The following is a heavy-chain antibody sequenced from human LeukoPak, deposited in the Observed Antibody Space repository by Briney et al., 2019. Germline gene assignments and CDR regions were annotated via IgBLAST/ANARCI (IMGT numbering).Heavy chain of an antibody. CDR2: INLDGSST. CDR3: ARVVGRSVDD. J-gene: IGHJ4*02. D-gene: IGHD2-15*01. V-gene: IGHV3-74*01. CDR1: GFTVSSNY. Sequence: GGSLRLSCAASGFTVSSNYMSWVRQAPGKGLVWVSRINLDGSSTSYADSVKGRFTISRDNAKNTLYLQMNSLRAEDTAVYYCARVVGRSVDDWGQGTLVTVSS.